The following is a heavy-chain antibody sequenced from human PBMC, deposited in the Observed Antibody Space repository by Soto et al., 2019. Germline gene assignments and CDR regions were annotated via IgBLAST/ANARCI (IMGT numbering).Heavy chain of an antibody. CDR3: ARGGYGAGVNKRGIAVAGTEWFDP. CDR1: GGSFSGYY. V-gene: IGHV4-34*01. Sequence: SETLSLTCAVYGGSFSGYYWSWIRQPPGKGLEWIGEINRNGSTNYNPSLKSRVTISVDTSKNQFSLKLSSVTAADTAVYYCARGGYGAGVNKRGIAVAGTEWFDPWGQGTLVTVSS. J-gene: IGHJ5*02. CDR2: INRNGST. D-gene: IGHD6-19*01.